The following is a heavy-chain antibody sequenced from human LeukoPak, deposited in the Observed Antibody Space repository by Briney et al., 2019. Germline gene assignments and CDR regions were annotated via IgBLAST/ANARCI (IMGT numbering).Heavy chain of an antibody. CDR2: ISSSSSTI. J-gene: IGHJ4*02. D-gene: IGHD1-26*01. V-gene: IGHV3-48*01. Sequence: KTGGSLRLSCAASGFTFSSYSMNWVRQAPGKGLEWVSYISSSSSTIYYADSVKGRFTISRDNAKNSLYLQMNSLRAEDTAVYYCARDWFTELLGYWGQGTLVTVSS. CDR1: GFTFSSYS. CDR3: ARDWFTELLGY.